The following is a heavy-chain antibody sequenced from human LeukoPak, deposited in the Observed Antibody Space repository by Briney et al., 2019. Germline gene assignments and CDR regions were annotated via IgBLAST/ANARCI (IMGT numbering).Heavy chain of an antibody. CDR2: IYYSGST. Sequence: SETLSLTCTVSGGSISSYYWSWIRQPPGKGLEWIGYIYYSGSTNYNPSLKSRVTISVDTSKNQFSLKLSSVTAADTAVYYCARQVKTYYGSGSFDYWGQGILVTVSS. D-gene: IGHD3-10*01. CDR1: GGSISSYY. V-gene: IGHV4-59*08. CDR3: ARQVKTYYGSGSFDY. J-gene: IGHJ4*02.